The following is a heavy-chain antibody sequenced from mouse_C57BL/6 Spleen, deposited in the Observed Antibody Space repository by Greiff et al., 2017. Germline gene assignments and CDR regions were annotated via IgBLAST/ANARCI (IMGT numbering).Heavy chain of an antibody. CDR2: IDPETGGP. J-gene: IGHJ4*01. D-gene: IGHD2-5*01. CDR1: GYTFTDYE. V-gene: IGHV1-15*01. CDR3: TRDYSNHVYAMDY. Sequence: QVQLKQSGAELVRPGASVTLSCKASGYTFTDYEMHWVKQTPVHGLEWIGAIDPETGGPAYNQKFKGKAILTADKSSSTAYMELRSLTSEDSAVYYCTRDYSNHVYAMDYWGQGTSVTVSS.